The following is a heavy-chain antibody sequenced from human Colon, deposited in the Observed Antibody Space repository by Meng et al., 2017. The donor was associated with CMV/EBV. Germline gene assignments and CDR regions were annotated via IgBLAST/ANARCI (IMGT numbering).Heavy chain of an antibody. CDR3: ARQGGASPTTGVF. Sequence: SETLSLTCTVSGGSISSSSYYWGWVRQPPGQGFEWIGSLYYTGSTYYNPSLGSQVTMSVDTSRNQFSLKLSSVTAADTAVYYCARQGGASPTTGVFWVQGILVTVSS. J-gene: IGHJ4*02. V-gene: IGHV4-39*01. CDR1: GGSISSSSYY. D-gene: IGHD7-27*01. CDR2: LYYTGST.